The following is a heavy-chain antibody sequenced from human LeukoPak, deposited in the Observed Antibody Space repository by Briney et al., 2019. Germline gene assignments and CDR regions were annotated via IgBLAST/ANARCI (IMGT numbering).Heavy chain of an antibody. CDR1: GGSISTYY. CDR2: VHGSGNT. D-gene: IGHD5-12*01. Sequence: SETLSLTCTVSGGSISTYYWSWIRQPAGKGLEWIGRVHGSGNTKYNPLFMSRVTMSVDTSKNQFSLKLSFVTAADTAVYYCARVGSGYDYFDYWGQGNLVTVSP. V-gene: IGHV4-4*07. CDR3: ARVGSGYDYFDY. J-gene: IGHJ4*02.